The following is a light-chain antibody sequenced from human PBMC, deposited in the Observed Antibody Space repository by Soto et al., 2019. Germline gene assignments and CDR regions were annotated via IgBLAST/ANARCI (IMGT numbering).Light chain of an antibody. J-gene: IGKJ2*01. V-gene: IGKV1-5*01. CDR3: QQYKSYSA. CDR1: QNINNW. CDR2: NAS. Sequence: DIQMTQSPSTLSASVGDRVTITCRASQNINNWLAWYQQKAGKAPKILISNASTLESGVPSRFSGSGSGTEFTLTISSLQPDDFANYYCQQYKSYSAFGQGTKLEIK.